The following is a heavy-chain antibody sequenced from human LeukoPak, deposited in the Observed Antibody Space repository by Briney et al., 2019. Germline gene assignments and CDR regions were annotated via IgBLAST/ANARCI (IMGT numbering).Heavy chain of an antibody. CDR3: AKSMIRAAANAFDI. V-gene: IGHV1-18*01. Sequence: ASVKVSCKASGYTFTSYGISWVRQAPGQGLEWMGWIGANSGDTKYAQRFQGGVAMTRDTSISTAYMELSRLRPDDTAVYYCAKSMIRAAANAFDIWGQGTMVTVSS. CDR1: GYTFTSYG. J-gene: IGHJ3*02. CDR2: IGANSGDT. D-gene: IGHD3-10*01.